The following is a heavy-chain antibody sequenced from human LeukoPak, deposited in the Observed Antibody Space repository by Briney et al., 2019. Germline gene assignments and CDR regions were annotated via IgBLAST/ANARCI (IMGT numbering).Heavy chain of an antibody. CDR1: GGSISSHF. CDR3: ARDRAANLDY. CDR2: TFDTVRI. V-gene: IGHV4-59*11. D-gene: IGHD6-25*01. J-gene: IGHJ4*02. Sequence: SETLSLTCTVSGGSISSHFWSWIRQPPGKGLEWIAYTFDTVRISYSPSLKSRVTISVDASKNQFSLRLTSVTADDTAVYYCARDRAANLDYWGQGTLVTVSS.